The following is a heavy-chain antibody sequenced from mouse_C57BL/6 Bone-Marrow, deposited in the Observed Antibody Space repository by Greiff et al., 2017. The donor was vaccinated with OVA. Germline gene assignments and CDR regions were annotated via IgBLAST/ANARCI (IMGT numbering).Heavy chain of an antibody. CDR3: ARTYSNSFDY. CDR2: ISYDGSN. D-gene: IGHD2-5*01. CDR1: GYSITSGYS. J-gene: IGHJ2*01. V-gene: IGHV3-6*01. Sequence: ESGPGLVKPSQSLSLTCSVTGYSITSGYSWNWIRQFPGNKLEWMGYISYDGSNNYNPSLKNRISITRDTSKNQFFLKLNSVTTEDTATYYCARTYSNSFDYWGQGTTLTVSS.